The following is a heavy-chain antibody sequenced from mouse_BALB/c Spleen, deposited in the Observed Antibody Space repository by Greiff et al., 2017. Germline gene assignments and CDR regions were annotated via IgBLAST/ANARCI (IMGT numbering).Heavy chain of an antibody. CDR3: SRAGGYEYYFDY. CDR1: GFTFSSFG. J-gene: IGHJ2*01. D-gene: IGHD2-14*01. V-gene: IGHV5-6-3*01. CDR2: INSNGGST. Sequence: EVQGVESGGGLVQPGGSLKLSCAASGFTFSSFGMSWVRQTPDKRLELVATINSNGGSTYYPDSVKGRFTISRDNAKNTLYLQMSSMKSEDTAMYYWSRAGGYEYYFDYWGQGTTLTVSA.